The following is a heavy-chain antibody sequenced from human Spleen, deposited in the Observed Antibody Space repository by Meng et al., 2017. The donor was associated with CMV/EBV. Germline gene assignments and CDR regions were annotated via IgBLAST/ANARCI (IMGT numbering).Heavy chain of an antibody. D-gene: IGHD3-3*01. J-gene: IGHJ4*02. Sequence: GESLKISCAASGFTVSSNYMSWVRQAPGKGLEWVSVIYSGGSTYYADSVKGRFTISRDNSKNTLYLQMNSLKTEDTAVYYCTTVGRYYDFWSGYYKVDYWGQGTLVTVSS. CDR1: GFTVSSNY. CDR3: TTVGRYYDFWSGYYKVDY. CDR2: IYSGGST. V-gene: IGHV3-53*01.